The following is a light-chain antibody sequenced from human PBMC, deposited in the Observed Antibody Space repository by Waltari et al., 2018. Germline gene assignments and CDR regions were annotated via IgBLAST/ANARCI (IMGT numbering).Light chain of an antibody. CDR2: KAS. V-gene: IGKV1-5*03. J-gene: IGKJ1*01. CDR1: QSVNRW. Sequence: DIPMTQAPSTLSASVGDILTITCRASQSVNRWLAWYQQKPGKAPKLLISKASALQNGVAPRFSGGGSGTEFTLTISNLQPDDSSTYYCQQYEAFPVTFGHGTKVEIK. CDR3: QQYEAFPVT.